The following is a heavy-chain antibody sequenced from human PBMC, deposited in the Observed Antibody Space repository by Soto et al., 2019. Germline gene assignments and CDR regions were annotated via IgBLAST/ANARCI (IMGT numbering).Heavy chain of an antibody. CDR2: ISWNSGSI. Sequence: EVQLVESGGGLVQPGRSLRLSCAASGFTFDDYAMHWVRQAPGKGLEWVSGISWNSGSIGYADSVKGRFTISRDNAKNSLYLQMNSLRAEDTALYYCAKEGYSYGTYYYYMDVWGNGTTVTVAS. CDR3: AKEGYSYGTYYYYMDV. V-gene: IGHV3-9*01. CDR1: GFTFDDYA. D-gene: IGHD5-18*01. J-gene: IGHJ6*03.